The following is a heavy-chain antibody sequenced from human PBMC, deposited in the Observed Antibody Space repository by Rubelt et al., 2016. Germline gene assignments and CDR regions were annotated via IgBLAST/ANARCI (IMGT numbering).Heavy chain of an antibody. J-gene: IGHJ5*02. CDR2: ISFDGSNK. Sequence: QVQLVESGGGVVQPGRSLRLSCATSGLTFSRHHMHWVRQAPGKGLEWLAVISFDGSNKYYVDSVTGRFTISRDNSKNTLYLQLNSLSGEDTAVYYCAKVRTAAGAGEGNWFDPWGQGTLVTVSS. CDR3: AKVRTAAGAGEGNWFDP. CDR1: GLTFSRHH. V-gene: IGHV3-30*18. D-gene: IGHD6-13*01.